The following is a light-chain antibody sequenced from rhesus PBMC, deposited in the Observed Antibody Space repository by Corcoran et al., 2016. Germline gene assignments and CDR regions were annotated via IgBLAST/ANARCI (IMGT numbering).Light chain of an antibody. CDR1: SNNVAYQG. Sequence: QAGLTQPPSVSKALRQTVTLTCTGNSNNVAYQGAAWLQQQQGHPPKLLSHRNNNRPSGISERFTASRSGNTASLTITGLQPEDEADYYCSSCDSSLNAHVFGSGTKLTVL. V-gene: IGLV10-114*01. CDR2: RNN. J-gene: IGLJ6*01. CDR3: SSCDSSLNAHV.